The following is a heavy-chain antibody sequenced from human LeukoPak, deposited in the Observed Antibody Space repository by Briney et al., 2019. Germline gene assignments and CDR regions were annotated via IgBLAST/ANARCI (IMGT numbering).Heavy chain of an antibody. J-gene: IGHJ4*02. V-gene: IGHV4-34*01. CDR1: GGSFSGYY. Sequence: SETLSLTCAVYGGSFSGYYWGWIRQPPGKGLEWIGEINHSGSTNYNPSLKSRVTISVDTSKNQFSLKLSSVTAADTAVYYCARPINSLLIAAAGFDYWGQGTLVTVSS. D-gene: IGHD6-13*01. CDR2: INHSGST. CDR3: ARPINSLLIAAAGFDY.